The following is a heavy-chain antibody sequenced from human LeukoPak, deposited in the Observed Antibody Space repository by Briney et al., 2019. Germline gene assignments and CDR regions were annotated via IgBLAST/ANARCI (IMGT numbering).Heavy chain of an antibody. J-gene: IGHJ4*02. CDR3: AKQNVPSTFDY. CDR2: ISSGGDST. Sequence: GGSLRLSCAASGFTFSSYAMSWVRQAPGKGLEWVSLISSGGDSTYYPDSVKGRFTISRDNSKNTLFLQMNSLRAEDTAVYYCAKQNVPSTFDYSGQGTLVTVSS. D-gene: IGHD5/OR15-5a*01. CDR1: GFTFSSYA. V-gene: IGHV3-23*01.